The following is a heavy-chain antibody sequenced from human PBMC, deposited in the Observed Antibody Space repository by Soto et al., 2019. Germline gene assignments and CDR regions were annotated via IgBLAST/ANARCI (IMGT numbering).Heavy chain of an antibody. Sequence: GGSLRLSCAASGFTFNTWMHWARQAPGEGLVWVSSIDSDGSITSYADSVKGRFTISRDNAKNTLYLQMNSLRAEDTAVYYCATLGLQQAFWGQGTLVTVS. CDR3: ATLGLQQAF. CDR1: GFTFNTW. D-gene: IGHD2-21*02. V-gene: IGHV3-74*01. J-gene: IGHJ4*02. CDR2: IDSDGSIT.